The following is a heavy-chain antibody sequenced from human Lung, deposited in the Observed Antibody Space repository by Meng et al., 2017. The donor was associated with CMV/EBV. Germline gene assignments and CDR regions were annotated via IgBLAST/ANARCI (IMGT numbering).Heavy chain of an antibody. Sequence: LSTSGVGVGWIRQPPGKALEWLALIYWNDDKRYSPSLKSRLTITKDTSKNQVVLTMTNMDPVDTATYYCAHTCSDFWSGSPRYVDLWGRGTLVTVSS. V-gene: IGHV2-5*01. CDR2: IYWNDDK. CDR3: AHTCSDFWSGSPRYVDL. D-gene: IGHD3-3*01. J-gene: IGHJ2*01. CDR1: LSTSGVG.